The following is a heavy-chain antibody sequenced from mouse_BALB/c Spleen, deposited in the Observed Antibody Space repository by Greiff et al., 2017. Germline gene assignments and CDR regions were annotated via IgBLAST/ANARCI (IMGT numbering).Heavy chain of an antibody. Sequence: VQRVESGPGLVAPSQSLSITCTVSGFSLTSYGVHWVRQPPGKGLEWLGVIWAGGSTNYNSALMSRLSISKDNSKSQVFLKMNSLQTDDTAMYYCARDHYYGSSYLYFDYWGQGTTLTVSS. V-gene: IGHV2-9*02. CDR3: ARDHYYGSSYLYFDY. CDR1: GFSLTSYG. D-gene: IGHD1-1*01. J-gene: IGHJ2*01. CDR2: IWAGGST.